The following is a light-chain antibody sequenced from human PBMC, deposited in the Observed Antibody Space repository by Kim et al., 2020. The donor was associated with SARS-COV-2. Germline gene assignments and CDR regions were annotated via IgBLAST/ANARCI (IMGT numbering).Light chain of an antibody. CDR2: QDN. V-gene: IGLV3-1*01. CDR3: QAWDSGNVV. Sequence: SVSPGQTASITCSGDKLGDKYACWYQQKPGQSPVLVIYQDNRRPAGIPERFSRSNSGNTATLTISGTQAMDEADYYCQAWDSGNVVFGGGTQLTVL. J-gene: IGLJ2*01. CDR1: KLGDKY.